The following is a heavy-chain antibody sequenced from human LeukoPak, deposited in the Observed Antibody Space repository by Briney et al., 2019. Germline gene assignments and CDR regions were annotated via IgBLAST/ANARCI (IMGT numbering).Heavy chain of an antibody. V-gene: IGHV3-64D*06. CDR2: ISSNGGST. J-gene: IGHJ4*02. D-gene: IGHD6-13*01. Sequence: GGSLRLSCAASGFTFSSYAMHWVRQAPGKGLEYVSAISSNGGSTYYADSVKGRFTISRDNSKNTLYLQMSSLRAEDTAVYYCVKDYSSSSFDYWGQGTLVTVSS. CDR3: VKDYSSSSFDY. CDR1: GFTFSSYA.